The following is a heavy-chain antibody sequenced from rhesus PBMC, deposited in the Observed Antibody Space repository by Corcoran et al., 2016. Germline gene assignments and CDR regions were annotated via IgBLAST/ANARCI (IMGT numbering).Heavy chain of an antibody. J-gene: IGHJ2*01. CDR1: GGSISSINW. V-gene: IGHV4-93*01. CDR3: ARFPLEQRRSYWYFDL. Sequence: QVQLQESGPGVVKPSETLSLTCAVSGGSISSINWWSWIRQSPGKGLAWIGYIYGGIGSTSHHPSLKSRVTIAADTSKNQFSRKLSAVTAADTAVYYCARFPLEQRRSYWYFDLWGPGTPITISS. D-gene: IGHD1-20*01. CDR2: IYGGIGST.